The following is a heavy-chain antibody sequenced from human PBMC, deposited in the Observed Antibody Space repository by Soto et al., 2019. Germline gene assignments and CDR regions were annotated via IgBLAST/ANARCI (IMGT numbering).Heavy chain of an antibody. Sequence: QVHLQESGPGLVKPSETLSLTCTVSGDSVDSGVYYWSWIRQPPGKGLEWIGHIYYTGSAHYDPSLKSRLTMSIDTSKNQCSLTMTSVSAADTAMYYCARGLAAAGWLDPWGQGHRVTVSS. CDR1: GDSVDSGVYY. V-gene: IGHV4-61*08. D-gene: IGHD6-13*01. CDR3: ARGLAAAGWLDP. CDR2: IYYTGSA. J-gene: IGHJ5*02.